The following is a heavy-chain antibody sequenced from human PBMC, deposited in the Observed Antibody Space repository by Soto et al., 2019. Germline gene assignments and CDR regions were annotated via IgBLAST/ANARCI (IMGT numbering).Heavy chain of an antibody. CDR1: GLNFASYA. J-gene: IGHJ2*01. CDR3: AKYITAATRYFDL. D-gene: IGHD1-20*01. CDR2: TSGDAANT. V-gene: IGHV3-23*01. Sequence: EVQRLESGGGLVQSGGSLRLSCAASGLNFASYAMTWIRQAPGKGLEWVSATSGDAANTQYADSVKGRFTMSRDNSKNTLYLQMNSLRAEDTAVYFCAKYITAATRYFDLWGRGTLVTVSS.